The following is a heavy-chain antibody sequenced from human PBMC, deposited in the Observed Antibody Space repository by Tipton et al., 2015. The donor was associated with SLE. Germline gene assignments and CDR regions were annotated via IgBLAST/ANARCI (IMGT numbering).Heavy chain of an antibody. Sequence: TLSLTCTVSGGSISSYYWGWTRQPPGKGLEWIGSIYYSGSTYYNPSLKSRVTISVDTSKNQFSLKLSSVTAADTAVYYCAISEGEWLLLSWFDPWGQGTLVTVSS. J-gene: IGHJ5*02. CDR3: AISEGEWLLLSWFDP. D-gene: IGHD3-3*01. CDR2: IYYSGST. V-gene: IGHV4-39*01. CDR1: GGSISSYY.